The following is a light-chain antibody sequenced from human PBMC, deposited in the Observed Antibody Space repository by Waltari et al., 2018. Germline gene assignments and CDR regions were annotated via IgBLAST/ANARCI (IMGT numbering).Light chain of an antibody. CDR2: GGS. CDR1: HSVGTTY. CDR3: QQYGSSPT. Sequence: ETVLTQSPGTLSLSPAERATLSCRTSHSVGTTYLAWYQQKPGHAPRLLIYGGSNRASGIPDRFSARASGAESTLTISRLETEDFAMYYCQQYGSSPTFGPGTKVEI. V-gene: IGKV3-20*01. J-gene: IGKJ3*01.